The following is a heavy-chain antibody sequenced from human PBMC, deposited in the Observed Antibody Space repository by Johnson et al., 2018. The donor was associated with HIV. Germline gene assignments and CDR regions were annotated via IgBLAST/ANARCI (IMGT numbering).Heavy chain of an antibody. CDR2: ISWNSGSI. CDR1: GFTFDDYA. D-gene: IGHD3-16*01. Sequence: VQLVESGGGLVQPGRSLRLSCAASGFTFDDYAMHWVRQAPGKGLEWVSGISWNSGSIGYADSVKGRFTISRDNAKNSLYLQMNSLRAEDTALYYCAKDIGGGEPASDAFDIWGQGTMVTVSS. V-gene: IGHV3-9*01. J-gene: IGHJ3*02. CDR3: AKDIGGGEPASDAFDI.